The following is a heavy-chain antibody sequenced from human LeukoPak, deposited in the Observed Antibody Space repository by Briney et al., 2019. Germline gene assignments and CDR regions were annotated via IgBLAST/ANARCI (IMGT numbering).Heavy chain of an antibody. Sequence: PSETLSLTCAVSGGSISSGGYSWSWIRQPPGKGLEWIGYIYHSGSTYYNPSLKSRVTISVDTSKNQFSLKLSSVTAADTAVYYCARAFGSDRWFDYWGQGTLVTVSS. D-gene: IGHD3-10*01. CDR2: IYHSGST. CDR1: GGSISSGGYS. CDR3: ARAFGSDRWFDY. V-gene: IGHV4-30-2*05. J-gene: IGHJ4*02.